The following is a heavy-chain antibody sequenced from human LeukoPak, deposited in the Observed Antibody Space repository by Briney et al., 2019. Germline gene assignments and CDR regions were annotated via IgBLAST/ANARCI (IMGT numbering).Heavy chain of an antibody. CDR2: ISSSSSYI. D-gene: IGHD2-2*01. V-gene: IGHV3-21*01. J-gene: IGHJ3*02. CDR3: ARGPAGLFDI. Sequence: PGGSLRLSCAASGLTFSSYSMNWVRQAPGKGLEWVSSISSSSSYIYYADSVKGRFTISRDNAKNSLYLQMNSLRAEDTAVYYCARGPAGLFDIWGQGTMVTVSS. CDR1: GLTFSSYS.